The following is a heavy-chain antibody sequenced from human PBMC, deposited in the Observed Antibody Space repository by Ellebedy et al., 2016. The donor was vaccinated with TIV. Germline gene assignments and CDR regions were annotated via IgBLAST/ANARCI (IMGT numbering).Heavy chain of an antibody. V-gene: IGHV1-46*04. CDR3: ARVRSKGWLHTPDY. Sequence: AASVQVSCKASAYTFSNYFVHWVRQAPGQGLEWMGIINPSSGSTTYAQKLQGRLTMTRDTSTSTGYMELSSLRSEDTAVYYRARVRSKGWLHTPDYWGQGLLVTVSS. CDR2: INPSSGST. D-gene: IGHD6-19*01. J-gene: IGHJ4*02. CDR1: AYTFSNYF.